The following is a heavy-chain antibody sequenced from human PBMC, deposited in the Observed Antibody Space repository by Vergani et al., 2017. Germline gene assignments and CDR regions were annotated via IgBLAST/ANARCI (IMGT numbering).Heavy chain of an antibody. D-gene: IGHD2-15*01. CDR3: ARDKGYCRGGSCHPGGFDP. CDR1: GFTFSSYS. Sequence: EVQLVESGGGLVQPGGSLRLSCAASGFTFSSYSMNWVRQAPGKGLEWVSYISSSSSTIYYADSVKGRFTISRDNAKNSLYLQMNSLRAEDTAVYYCARDKGYCRGGSCHPGGFDPWGQGTLVTVSS. CDR2: ISSSSSTI. V-gene: IGHV3-48*01. J-gene: IGHJ5*02.